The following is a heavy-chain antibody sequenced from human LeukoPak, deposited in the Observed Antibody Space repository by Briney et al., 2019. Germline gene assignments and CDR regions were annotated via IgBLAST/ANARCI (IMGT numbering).Heavy chain of an antibody. CDR2: INHSGST. CDR1: GGSFSGYY. J-gene: IGHJ4*02. CDR3: ATTTIRLGY. Sequence: SETLSLTCAVYGGSFSGYYWSWIRQPPGKGLEWIGEINHSGSTNYNPSLKSRVTISVDTSKNQFSLKPSSVTAADTAVYYCATTTIRLGYWGQGTLVTVSS. D-gene: IGHD1-26*01. V-gene: IGHV4-34*01.